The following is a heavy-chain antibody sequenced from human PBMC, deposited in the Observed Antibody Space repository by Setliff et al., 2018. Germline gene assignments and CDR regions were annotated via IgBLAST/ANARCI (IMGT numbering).Heavy chain of an antibody. V-gene: IGHV4-61*02. J-gene: IGHJ4*02. D-gene: IGHD3-22*01. CDR2: IYTSGST. CDR1: GGSISSGSYY. CDR3: ASGFYDSSGYYKDY. Sequence: PSETLSLTCTVSGGSISSGSYYWSWIRQPAGKGLEWIGRIYTSGSTNYNPSLKSRVTISVDTSKNQFPLKLSSVTAADTAVYYCASGFYDSSGYYKDYWGQGTLVTVSS.